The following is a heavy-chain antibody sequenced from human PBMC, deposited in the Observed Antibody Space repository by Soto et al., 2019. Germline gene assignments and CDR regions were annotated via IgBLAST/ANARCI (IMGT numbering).Heavy chain of an antibody. CDR3: AQSWGYNAALDY. CDR2: ISYDGSNK. D-gene: IGHD3-10*01. CDR1: GFTFSSYG. Sequence: QVQLVESGGGVVQPGRSLRLSCAASGFTFSSYGMHWVRQAPGKGLEWVAVISYDGSNKYYADSVKGRFTISRDNSKNTLYVQMNSLRAEDTAVYYCAQSWGYNAALDYWGQGTLVTVSS. V-gene: IGHV3-30*03. J-gene: IGHJ4*02.